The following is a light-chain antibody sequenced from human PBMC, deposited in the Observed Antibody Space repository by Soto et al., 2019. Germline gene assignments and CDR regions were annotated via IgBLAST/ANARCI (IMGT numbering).Light chain of an antibody. Sequence: EIALTQSPGTLSLSPGERATLSCRASQSVSSSYLAWYQQKPGQAPRLLIYGASSTATGIPDRFSGSGSGTDFTLTSSRLEPEDFAVYYYQQYGSSPFTFAPGTKVDIK. V-gene: IGKV3-20*01. J-gene: IGKJ3*01. CDR3: QQYGSSPFT. CDR1: QSVSSSY. CDR2: GAS.